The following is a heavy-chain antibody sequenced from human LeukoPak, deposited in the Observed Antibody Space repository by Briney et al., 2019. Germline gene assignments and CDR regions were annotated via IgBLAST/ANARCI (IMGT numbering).Heavy chain of an antibody. CDR2: FDPEDGET. J-gene: IGHJ4*02. Sequence: PGGSLRLSCAGSGFTFANYAMHWVRQAPGKGLEWMGGFDPEDGETIYAQKFQGRVTMTEDTSTDTAYMELSSLRSEDTAVYYCATPNPGYCSGGSCYTDFDYWGQGTLVTVSS. D-gene: IGHD2-15*01. V-gene: IGHV1-24*01. CDR3: ATPNPGYCSGGSCYTDFDY. CDR1: GFTFANYA.